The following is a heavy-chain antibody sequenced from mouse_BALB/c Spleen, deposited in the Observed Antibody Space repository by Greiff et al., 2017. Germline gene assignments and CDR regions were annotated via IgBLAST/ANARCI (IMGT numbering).Heavy chain of an antibody. J-gene: IGHJ2*01. CDR1: GYTFTSYY. D-gene: IGHD1-1*01. Sequence: VQLQQPGAELVKPGASVKLSCKASGYTFTSYYMYWVKQRPGQGLEWIGGINPSNGGTNFNEKFKSKATLTVDKSSSTAYMQLSSLTSKDSAVYYCTRRDYYGSSYVDYWGQGTTLTVSS. CDR2: INPSNGGT. V-gene: IGHV1S81*02. CDR3: TRRDYYGSSYVDY.